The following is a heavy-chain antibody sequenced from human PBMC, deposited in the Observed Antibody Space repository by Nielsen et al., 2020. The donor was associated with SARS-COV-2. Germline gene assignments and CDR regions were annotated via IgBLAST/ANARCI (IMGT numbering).Heavy chain of an antibody. V-gene: IGHV3-49*03. D-gene: IGHD3-9*01. CDR2: IRRTSYGGTT. J-gene: IGHJ4*02. CDR3: TTAPWTYYDILTGLKDY. CDR1: GFSFGDYA. Sequence: GGSLRLSCTGSGFSFGDYAMSWFRQAPGKGLEWVGFIRRTSYGGTTEYAASVRGRFTLSRDDSKSIAYLQMDSLKTEDTAVYYCTTAPWTYYDILTGLKDYWGQGTLVTVSS.